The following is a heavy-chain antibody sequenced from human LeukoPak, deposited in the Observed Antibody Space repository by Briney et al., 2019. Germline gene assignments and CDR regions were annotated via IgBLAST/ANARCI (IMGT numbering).Heavy chain of an antibody. CDR1: GFTFSNSA. J-gene: IGHJ4*01. V-gene: IGHV3-23*01. CDR3: AKGIYSSGWSYFDY. D-gene: IGHD6-19*01. CDR2: LSGSGITS. Sequence: GGSLRLSCAASGFTFSNSAMSWVRQAPGKGLEWVSTLSGSGITSYYADSVKGRFTISRGNSKNTLYLQMNSLRAEDTAVYYCAKGIYSSGWSYFDYWGYGTLVTVSS.